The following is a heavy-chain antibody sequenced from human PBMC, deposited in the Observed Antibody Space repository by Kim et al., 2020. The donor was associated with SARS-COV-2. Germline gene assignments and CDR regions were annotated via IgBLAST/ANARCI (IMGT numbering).Heavy chain of an antibody. Sequence: ASVKVSCKASGYTFTSYAMNWVRQAPGQGLEWMGWINTNTGNPTYAQGFTGRFVFSLDTSVSTAYLQISSLKAEDTAVYYCARGGSPRGVLLLFGELSWFDPWGQGTLVTVSS. CDR1: GYTFTSYA. V-gene: IGHV7-4-1*02. D-gene: IGHD3-10*01. CDR3: ARGGSPRGVLLLFGELSWFDP. J-gene: IGHJ5*02. CDR2: INTNTGNP.